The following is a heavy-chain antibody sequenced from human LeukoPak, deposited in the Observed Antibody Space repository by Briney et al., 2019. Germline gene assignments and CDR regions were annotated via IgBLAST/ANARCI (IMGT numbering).Heavy chain of an antibody. D-gene: IGHD3-10*01. V-gene: IGHV3-7*01. Sequence: GGSLRLSCAASGFTFSSYWMSWVRQAPGKGLEWVANIKQDGSEKYYVDSVKGRFTISRDNAKNSVYLQMNSLRGEDTAVYYCAAYYYGSGTSFGYWGQGTLVTVSS. CDR3: AAYYYGSGTSFGY. J-gene: IGHJ4*02. CDR2: IKQDGSEK. CDR1: GFTFSSYW.